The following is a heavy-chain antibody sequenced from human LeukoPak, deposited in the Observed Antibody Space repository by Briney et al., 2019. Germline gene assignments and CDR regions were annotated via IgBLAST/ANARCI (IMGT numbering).Heavy chain of an antibody. V-gene: IGHV3-53*01. CDR1: GFTVSSTH. D-gene: IGHD3-22*01. Sequence: GGSLRPSCAASGFTVSSTHMVWVRQAPGKGLEWVSVIYTGGNSYYAGSVQGRFIISRDISKNTLYLQMNSLRAEDSAPYYCARGGRGSAAVVAPRSFDIWGQGTMVTVSS. CDR2: IYTGGNS. CDR3: ARGGRGSAAVVAPRSFDI. J-gene: IGHJ3*02.